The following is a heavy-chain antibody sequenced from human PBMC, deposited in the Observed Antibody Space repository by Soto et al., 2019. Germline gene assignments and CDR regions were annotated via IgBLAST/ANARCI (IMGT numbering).Heavy chain of an antibody. Sequence: SETLSLTCTVSGGSISSYYWGWIRQPPGKGLEWIGYIYYSGSTNYNPSLKSRVTISVDTSKNQFSLKLSSVTAADTAVYYCAKDLQSGITIFGVVTQTYYYYGMDVWGQGTTVTVSS. D-gene: IGHD3-3*01. CDR1: GGSISSYY. V-gene: IGHV4-59*01. CDR3: AKDLQSGITIFGVVTQTYYYYGMDV. J-gene: IGHJ6*02. CDR2: IYYSGST.